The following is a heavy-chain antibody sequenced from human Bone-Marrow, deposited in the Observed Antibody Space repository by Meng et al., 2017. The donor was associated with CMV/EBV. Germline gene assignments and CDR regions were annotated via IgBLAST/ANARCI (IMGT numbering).Heavy chain of an antibody. CDR1: GLTFSSYS. V-gene: IGHV3-21*01. J-gene: IGHJ3*02. Sequence: GGSLRLSCAAFGLTFSSYSMNWVRQAPGKGLEWVSSISSSSSYIYYADSVKGRFTISRDNAKNSLYLQMNSLRAEDTAVYYCARGGASALVVPAAIRRNAFDIWGQGTMVTVSS. CDR3: ARGGASALVVPAAIRRNAFDI. CDR2: ISSSSSYI. D-gene: IGHD2-2*01.